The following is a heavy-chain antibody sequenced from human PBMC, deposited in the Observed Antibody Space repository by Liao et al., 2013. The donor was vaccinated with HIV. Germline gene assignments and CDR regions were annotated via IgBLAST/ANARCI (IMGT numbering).Heavy chain of an antibody. J-gene: IGHJ2*01. CDR1: GGSISSGSYY. V-gene: IGHV4-61*02. CDR3: ARGAEVVPGTIYGWYFDL. CDR2: VFTSGST. Sequence: QVQLQESGPGLVKPSQTLSLTCTVSGGSISSGSYYWSWIRQPAGKGLEWIGRVFTSGSTNYITSLKSRVTISLDTANNQFSLRLTSVTAADTAVYFCARGAEVVPGTIYGWYFDLWGRGTLVTVSS. D-gene: IGHD6-13*01.